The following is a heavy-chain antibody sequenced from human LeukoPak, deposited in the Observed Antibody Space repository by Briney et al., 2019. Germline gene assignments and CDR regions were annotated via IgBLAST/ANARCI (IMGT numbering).Heavy chain of an antibody. CDR1: GFTFNSYA. Sequence: QPGASLRLSCAASGFTFNSYAMSWVRQAPGKGLEWVSAISGSGGSTYYADSVKGRFTISRDNSKNTLYLQMNSLRAEDTAVYYCANHAMDGYTLLDYWGQGSLVTVSS. CDR2: ISGSGGST. CDR3: ANHAMDGYTLLDY. J-gene: IGHJ4*02. D-gene: IGHD3-16*01. V-gene: IGHV3-23*01.